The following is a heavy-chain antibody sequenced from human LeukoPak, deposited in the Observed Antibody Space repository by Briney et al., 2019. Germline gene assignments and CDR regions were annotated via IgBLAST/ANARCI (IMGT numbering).Heavy chain of an antibody. V-gene: IGHV1-2*02. D-gene: IGHD1-1*01. J-gene: IGHJ4*02. CDR2: INPNSGGT. CDR3: AREGGTWVPFDY. Sequence: GASVKVSCKASGYTFTGYYMHWVRQAPGQGLEWMGWINPNSGGTNYAQKFQGRVTMTRDTSISTAYMELSSLRSDDTAVYFCAREGGTWVPFDYWGQGTLVTVSS. CDR1: GYTFTGYY.